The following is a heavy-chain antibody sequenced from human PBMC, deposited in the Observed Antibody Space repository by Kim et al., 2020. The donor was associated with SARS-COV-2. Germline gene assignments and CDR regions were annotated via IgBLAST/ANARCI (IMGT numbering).Heavy chain of an antibody. V-gene: IGHV1-3*04. J-gene: IGHJ3*02. CDR2: INTGNSNT. CDR3: AKISGTYGYVFII. Sequence: ASVKVSCKTSGYTFTSFPIHWVRQAPGQRLEWMGWINTGNSNTEYSQKFQGRVTITRDTSASTAYMELSSLRSEDTAVYYCAKISGTYGYVFIIWGQGTMVTVSS. D-gene: IGHD1-26*01. CDR1: GYTFTSFP.